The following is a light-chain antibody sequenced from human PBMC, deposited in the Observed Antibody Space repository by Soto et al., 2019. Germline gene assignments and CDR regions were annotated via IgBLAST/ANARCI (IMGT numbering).Light chain of an antibody. J-gene: IGKJ2*01. CDR3: QQHNTYPYT. V-gene: IGKV1-5*01. CDR2: DAS. Sequence: DIQVTQSPSTLSASVGDRVTITCRASQSIRSWLAWYQQKPGKAPKLLIYDASSLESGVPSRFSGSGSGTEFTLTISSLQPDDFATYYCQQHNTYPYTFGQGTKLEIK. CDR1: QSIRSW.